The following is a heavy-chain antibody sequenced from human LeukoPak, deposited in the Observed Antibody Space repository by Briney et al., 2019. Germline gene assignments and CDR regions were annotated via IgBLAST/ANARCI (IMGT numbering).Heavy chain of an antibody. V-gene: IGHV3-33*08. Sequence: GGSLRLSCAASGFTFSSYAMHWVRQAPGKGLEWVAVIWSDGSNKYYGDSVKGRLTISRDNSKSTLYLQMNSLRAEDTAVYYCARASGPFDIWGQGTMVTVSS. CDR2: IWSDGSNK. CDR3: ARASGPFDI. D-gene: IGHD6-25*01. J-gene: IGHJ3*02. CDR1: GFTFSSYA.